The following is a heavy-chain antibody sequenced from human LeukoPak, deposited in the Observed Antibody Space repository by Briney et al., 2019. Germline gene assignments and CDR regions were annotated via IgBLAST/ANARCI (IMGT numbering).Heavy chain of an antibody. D-gene: IGHD6-19*01. Sequence: PGGSLRVSCAAPGVAFSSYAMCWVRQAPGEGLEWVSAISGSGGSTYYADSVKGRFTISTENSKKTLYLQMNSLRAEDTAVYYCAKGYSSGWYFAGFCDCWGQGTLVTVSS. V-gene: IGHV3-23*01. J-gene: IGHJ4*02. CDR2: ISGSGGST. CDR3: AKGYSSGWYFAGFCDC. CDR1: GVAFSSYA.